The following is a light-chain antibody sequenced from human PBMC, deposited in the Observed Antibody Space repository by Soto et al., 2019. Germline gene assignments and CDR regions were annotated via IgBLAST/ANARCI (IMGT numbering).Light chain of an antibody. J-gene: IGLJ1*01. CDR2: SYD. CDR3: AAWDASLNGYV. V-gene: IGLV1-44*01. CDR1: SSNIGGNT. Sequence: QYVLTQPPSASGTPGQRVTISCSTSSSNIGGNTVNWYQQVPGTAPKLLIYSYDQRPSGVPDRFSGSKSGTSASLAISGLQAEDEADYYCAAWDASLNGYVFGTGTKLTVL.